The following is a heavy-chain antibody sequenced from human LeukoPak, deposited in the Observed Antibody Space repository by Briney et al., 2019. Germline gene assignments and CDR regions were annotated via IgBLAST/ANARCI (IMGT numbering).Heavy chain of an antibody. V-gene: IGHV3-74*01. J-gene: IGHJ4*02. CDR3: TRDVPGQLGGVDY. Sequence: GGTLRLSCVASGFTFSSYWMHWVRQAPGKGLVWASRVTSDGITTYADFVKGRFTISRDNAKNTVYLQMNSLRTEDTAVYYCTRDVPGQLGGVDYWGQGTLVTVSS. CDR2: VTSDGIT. D-gene: IGHD6-6*01. CDR1: GFTFSSYW.